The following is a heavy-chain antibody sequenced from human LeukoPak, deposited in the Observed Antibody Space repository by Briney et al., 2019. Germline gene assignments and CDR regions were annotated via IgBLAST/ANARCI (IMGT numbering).Heavy chain of an antibody. J-gene: IGHJ5*02. D-gene: IGHD3-10*01. V-gene: IGHV1-2*02. CDR1: GYTSTGYY. CDR3: ARSTMVRGVIGIWFDP. CDR2: INPNSGGT. Sequence: ASVKVSCKASGYTSTGYYMHWVRQAPGQGLEWMGWINPNSGGTNYAQKFQGRVTMTRDTSISTAYMELSRLRSDDTAVYYCARSTMVRGVIGIWFDPWGQGTLVTVSS.